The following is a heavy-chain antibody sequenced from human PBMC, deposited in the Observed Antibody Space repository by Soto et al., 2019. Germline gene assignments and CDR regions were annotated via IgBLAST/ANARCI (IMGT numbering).Heavy chain of an antibody. CDR3: ARSRATTVAVDI. D-gene: IGHD1-1*01. Sequence: QVQLVQSGAEVKKPGSSVKVSCKASGGTFSSYAFTWVRQAPGQGLEWMGRIIPVFGTTNYAQKFQGRVTIIADESTSTAYMELSSLRSEDTAIYYCARSRATTVAVDIWGQGTLVTVSS. CDR1: GGTFSSYA. CDR2: IIPVFGTT. V-gene: IGHV1-69*01. J-gene: IGHJ3*02.